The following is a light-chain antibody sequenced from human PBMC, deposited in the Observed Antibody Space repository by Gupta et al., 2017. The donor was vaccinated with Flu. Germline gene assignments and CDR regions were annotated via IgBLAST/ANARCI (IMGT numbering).Light chain of an antibody. CDR3: QQRDSTPRT. CDR2: AAS. Sequence: PSSLSASVGDRVTITCRASQSISSYLNWYQQKPGKAPKLLIYAASSLQSGVPSRFSGSGSGTDFTLTISRLQPEDFATYYCQQRDSTPRTFGQGTKVEIK. CDR1: QSISSY. V-gene: IGKV1-39*01. J-gene: IGKJ1*01.